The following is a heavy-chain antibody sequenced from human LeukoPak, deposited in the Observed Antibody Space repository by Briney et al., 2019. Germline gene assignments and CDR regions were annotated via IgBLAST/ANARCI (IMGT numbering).Heavy chain of an antibody. J-gene: IGHJ6*02. V-gene: IGHV1-69*13. CDR3: ARGRYSSSINSMDV. Sequence: SVTVSCTASGGTFSSYAISWVRQAPGQGLEWMGGIIPIFGTANYAQKFQGRVTITADESTSTAYMELSSLRSEDTAVYYCARGRYSSSINSMDVWGQGTTVTVSS. D-gene: IGHD6-6*01. CDR2: IIPIFGTA. CDR1: GGTFSSYA.